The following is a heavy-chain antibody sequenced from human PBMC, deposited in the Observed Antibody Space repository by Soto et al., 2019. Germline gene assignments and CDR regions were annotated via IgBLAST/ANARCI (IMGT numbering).Heavy chain of an antibody. D-gene: IGHD6-19*01. J-gene: IGHJ4*02. Sequence: QVQLVQSGAEVKKPGASVKVSCKASGYTFTSYYIHCVRQAPGQGLEWMGIINPSGGSTSYAQKFQGRVTITRDTSTSTVYMELSSLRSEDTAVYYCARGSVAGRRFDYWGQGTLVTVSS. V-gene: IGHV1-46*01. CDR3: ARGSVAGRRFDY. CDR2: INPSGGST. CDR1: GYTFTSYY.